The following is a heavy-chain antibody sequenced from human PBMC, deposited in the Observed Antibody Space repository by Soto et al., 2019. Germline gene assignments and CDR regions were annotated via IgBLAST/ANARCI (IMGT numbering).Heavy chain of an antibody. CDR3: ARDLVAASGTAFDI. CDR2: IYYTGST. J-gene: IGHJ3*02. V-gene: IGHV4-4*02. D-gene: IGHD1-26*01. CDR1: GGSVSSDYW. Sequence: QVQLQESGPGLVKPSGTLSLTCVVPGGSVSSDYWWNWVRQSPAKGLEWIGEIYYTGSTKYNPSLESRVTMSVDRSKNQVSLRLTSVTAADTAVYYCARDLVAASGTAFDIWGQGTVVIVSS.